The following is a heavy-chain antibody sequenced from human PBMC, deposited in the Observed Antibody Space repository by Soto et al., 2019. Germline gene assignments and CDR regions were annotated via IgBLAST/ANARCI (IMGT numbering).Heavy chain of an antibody. Sequence: EVQVLESGGGLVQPGGSLRLSCEGSEFTVSGHVMTWIRQAPGKGPEWVSSITADGGTYYADSVKGRFAMSRDTSENTLYLQMNSLGGEDTAAYYCAPHVSCSGGSCQYDAFAIRGQGTMVTVSS. CDR3: APHVSCSGGSCQYDAFAI. D-gene: IGHD2-15*01. CDR2: ITADGGT. V-gene: IGHV3-23*01. CDR1: EFTVSGHV. J-gene: IGHJ3*02.